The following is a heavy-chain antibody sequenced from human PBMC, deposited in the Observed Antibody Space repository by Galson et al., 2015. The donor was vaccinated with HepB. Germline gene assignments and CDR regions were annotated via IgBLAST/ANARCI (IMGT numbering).Heavy chain of an antibody. CDR1: GFTFSRYA. D-gene: IGHD4-17*01. J-gene: IGHJ4*02. Sequence: SLRLSCAASGFTFSRYAMHWVRQAPGKGLEWVAVISYDGSNKYYADSVKGRFTISRDNSKNTLYLQMNSLRAEDTAVYYCARDLTTVTTGGYWGQGTLVTVSS. V-gene: IGHV3-30-3*01. CDR3: ARDLTTVTTGGY. CDR2: ISYDGSNK.